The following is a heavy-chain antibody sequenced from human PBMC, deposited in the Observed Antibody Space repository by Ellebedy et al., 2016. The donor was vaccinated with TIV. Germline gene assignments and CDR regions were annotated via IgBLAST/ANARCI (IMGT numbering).Heavy chain of an antibody. V-gene: IGHV4-59*01. CDR3: ARDTRSGLVAD. J-gene: IGHJ4*02. Sequence: SETLPLTCTVSGGSISSYYWSWIRQPPGKGLEWIGYIYYSGSTNYNPSLKSRVTISVDTSKNQFSLKLSSVTAADTAVYYCARDTRSGLVADWGQGTLVTVSS. CDR1: GGSISSYY. D-gene: IGHD2-15*01. CDR2: IYYSGST.